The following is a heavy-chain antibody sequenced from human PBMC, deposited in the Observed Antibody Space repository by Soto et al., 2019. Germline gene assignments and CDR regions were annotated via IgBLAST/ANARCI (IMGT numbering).Heavy chain of an antibody. CDR2: IIPILGIA. CDR3: ARGRDGYNLGAFDI. Sequence: QVQLVQSGAEVKKPGSSVKVSCKASGGTFSSYTISWVRQAPGQGLEWMGRIIPILGIANYAQKFQGRVTXXAXKXXSTAYMELSSLRSEDTAVYYCARGRDGYNLGAFDIWGQGTMVTVSS. D-gene: IGHD5-12*01. J-gene: IGHJ3*02. V-gene: IGHV1-69*02. CDR1: GGTFSSYT.